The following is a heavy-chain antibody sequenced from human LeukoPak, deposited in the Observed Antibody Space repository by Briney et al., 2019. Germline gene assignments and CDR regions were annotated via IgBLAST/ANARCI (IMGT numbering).Heavy chain of an antibody. Sequence: GGSLRLSCAASGFTFDDYGMSWVRQAPGKGLEWVSGINWNGGSTGYADSVKGRFTISRGNAKNSLDLQMNSLRAEDTAIYYCARDPSYAAFDIWGRGTMVTVSS. J-gene: IGHJ3*02. CDR2: INWNGGST. V-gene: IGHV3-20*04. CDR1: GFTFDDYG. CDR3: ARDPSYAAFDI.